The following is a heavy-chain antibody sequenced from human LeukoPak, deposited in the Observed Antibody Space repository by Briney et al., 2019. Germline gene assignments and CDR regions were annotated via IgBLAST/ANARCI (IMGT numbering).Heavy chain of an antibody. CDR1: GYTFTGYY. CDR3: ARAVYGDFYFDY. Sequence: ASVKVSCKASGYTFTGYYIHWVRQAPGQGLEWMGWINPNSGGTNYARKFQGRVTVTRDTSISTAYMELSRLRSDDTAVYYCARAVYGDFYFDYWGQGTLVTVSS. CDR2: INPNSGGT. D-gene: IGHD4-17*01. J-gene: IGHJ4*02. V-gene: IGHV1-2*02.